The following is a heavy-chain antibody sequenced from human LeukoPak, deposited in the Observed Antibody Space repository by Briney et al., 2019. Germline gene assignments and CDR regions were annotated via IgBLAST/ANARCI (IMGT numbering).Heavy chain of an antibody. CDR1: GFTFSDYY. Sequence: GGSLRLSCAASGFTFSDYYMSWIRQAPGKGLEWVSYISSSGSTIYYADSVKGRFTISRDNAKNSLYLQMNSLRAEDTAVHYCAYTAMVYPPNPDYWGQGTLVTVSS. V-gene: IGHV3-11*04. D-gene: IGHD5-18*01. CDR3: AYTAMVYPPNPDY. J-gene: IGHJ4*02. CDR2: ISSSGSTI.